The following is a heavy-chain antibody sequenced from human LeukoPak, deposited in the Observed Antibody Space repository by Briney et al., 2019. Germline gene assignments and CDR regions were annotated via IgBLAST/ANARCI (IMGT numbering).Heavy chain of an antibody. CDR1: GFSFSNYW. Sequence: WGSLRLSCVASGFSFSNYWMHWVRQAPGKGLVWVSRIKSDGSTTTYADSVKGRFTLSRDNAKNTLYLEMNSLRAEDTALYYCARASTAVTTRDYFDYWGQGTLVTVSS. D-gene: IGHD4-17*01. CDR2: IKSDGSTT. V-gene: IGHV3-74*01. J-gene: IGHJ4*02. CDR3: ARASTAVTTRDYFDY.